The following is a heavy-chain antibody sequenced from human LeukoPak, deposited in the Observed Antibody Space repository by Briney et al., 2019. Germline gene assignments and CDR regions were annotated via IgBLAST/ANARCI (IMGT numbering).Heavy chain of an antibody. Sequence: GGSLRLSCAASGFTFSTYWMSWVRQAPGKGLEWVANIKQDGSEKYYVDSVKGRFTISRDNAKNLLYLQMNSLRAEDTAVYYCAREDRSGWPSYYYYGMDVWGQGTTVTVSS. V-gene: IGHV3-7*01. J-gene: IGHJ6*02. CDR2: IKQDGSEK. CDR3: AREDRSGWPSYYYYGMDV. D-gene: IGHD6-19*01. CDR1: GFTFSTYW.